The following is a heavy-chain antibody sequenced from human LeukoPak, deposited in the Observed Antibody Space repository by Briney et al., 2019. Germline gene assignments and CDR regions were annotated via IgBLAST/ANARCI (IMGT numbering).Heavy chain of an antibody. Sequence: GGSLRLSCLVSGFSLSIYSMDWVRQAPGQGLEWISYIGSGGTAYYADSVLGRFTVSRDNAKNSVYLQMNSLTVDDTAVYYCARDPVEGGLDFWGQGVLVTVSS. V-gene: IGHV3-69-1*01. CDR1: GFSLSIYS. J-gene: IGHJ4*02. D-gene: IGHD3-3*01. CDR2: IGSGGTA. CDR3: ARDPVEGGLDF.